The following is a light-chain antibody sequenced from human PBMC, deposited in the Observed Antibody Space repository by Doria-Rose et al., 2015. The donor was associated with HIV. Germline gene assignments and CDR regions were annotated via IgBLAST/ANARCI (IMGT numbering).Light chain of an antibody. CDR3: QQYGTSRGT. Sequence: TQSPGTLSLSPGERATLSCRGSQRVKSSYLAWYQQKPCQAPRLLIYDASTRATGIPDRISGSGSGTDFTLTISRLEPEDVAVYYCQQYGTSRGTFGQGTRLEIK. CDR2: DAS. J-gene: IGKJ5*01. CDR1: QRVKSSY. V-gene: IGKV3-20*01.